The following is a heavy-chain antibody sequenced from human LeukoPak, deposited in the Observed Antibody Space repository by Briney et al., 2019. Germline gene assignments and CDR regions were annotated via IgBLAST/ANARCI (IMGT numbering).Heavy chain of an antibody. Sequence: GGSLRLSCAVSGFTFSSYAMNWVRQAPGKGLEWVSVIYSGGTTYYGDSVRGRFTISRDNSKNTLYLQMNSLRAEDTAVYYCARGVGIIDYWGQGTLVTVSS. D-gene: IGHD7-27*01. CDR3: ARGVGIIDY. CDR2: IYSGGTT. V-gene: IGHV3-66*01. CDR1: GFTFSSYA. J-gene: IGHJ4*02.